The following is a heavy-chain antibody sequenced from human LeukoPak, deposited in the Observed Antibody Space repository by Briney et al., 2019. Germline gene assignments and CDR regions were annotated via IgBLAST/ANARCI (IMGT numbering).Heavy chain of an antibody. J-gene: IGHJ4*02. V-gene: IGHV4-34*01. D-gene: IGHD2-2*01. Sequence: KPSETLSLTCAVYGGSFSGYYWSWIRQPPGKGLEWIGEINHSGSTNYNPSLKSRVTISVDTSKNQFSLKLSSVTAADTAEYYCARASPLYCSSTSCNFEDIWGQGTLVTVSS. CDR1: GGSFSGYY. CDR2: INHSGST. CDR3: ARASPLYCSSTSCNFEDI.